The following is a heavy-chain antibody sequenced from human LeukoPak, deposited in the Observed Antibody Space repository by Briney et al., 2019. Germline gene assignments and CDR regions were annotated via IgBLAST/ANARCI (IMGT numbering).Heavy chain of an antibody. V-gene: IGHV1-2*02. J-gene: IGHJ4*02. D-gene: IGHD2-2*01. Sequence: ASVKVSCKASGYTLTGYYMHWVRQAPGQGLEWMGWINPNSGGTNYAQKSQGRVTMTRDTSISTAYMELSRLRSDDTAVYYCARGTLHDIVVVPAALGYWGQGTLVTVSS. CDR1: GYTLTGYY. CDR3: ARGTLHDIVVVPAALGY. CDR2: INPNSGGT.